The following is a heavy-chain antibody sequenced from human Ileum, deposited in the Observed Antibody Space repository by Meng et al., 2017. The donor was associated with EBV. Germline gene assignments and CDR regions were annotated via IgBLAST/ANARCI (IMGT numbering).Heavy chain of an antibody. CDR1: GASVTSIGYY. J-gene: IGHJ4*02. V-gene: IGHV4-61*08. CDR2: VNYNGDS. CDR3: ARDLRVGGAFDY. Sequence: HVQPQQSGPGLVRPSEALSLPGTVSGASVTSIGYYLSWLRQSPGKGLEWLGYVNYNGDSTYNPSLKSRVTIFVDTSKKQFYLNLTSATAADTAIYYCARDLRVGGAFDYWGQGTLVTVPS. D-gene: IGHD3-3*01.